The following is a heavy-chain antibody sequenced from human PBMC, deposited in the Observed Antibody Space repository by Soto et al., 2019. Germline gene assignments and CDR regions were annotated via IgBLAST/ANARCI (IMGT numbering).Heavy chain of an antibody. Sequence: SETLSLTCTVYAGSFSHYYWNWIRQSPGKGLEWIGKIKHGGSSSYNPSLRSRVSISVDMSKNQFSLTLSPVTAADTAVYYCARGGSSDWQVALDIWGQGTMVTVSS. V-gene: IGHV4-34*01. J-gene: IGHJ3*02. CDR2: IKHGGSS. D-gene: IGHD6-19*01. CDR1: AGSFSHYY. CDR3: ARGGSSDWQVALDI.